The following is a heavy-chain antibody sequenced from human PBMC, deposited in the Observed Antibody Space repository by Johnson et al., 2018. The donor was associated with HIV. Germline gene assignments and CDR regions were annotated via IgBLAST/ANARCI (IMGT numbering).Heavy chain of an antibody. CDR2: ISSSGKST. Sequence: QVQLVESGGGVVQPGRSLRLSCAASGFTFSDYYMTWIRQAPGNGLEWVSYISSSGKSTNYADSVKGRFTISRDNAKNSLYLQMNSLRAEDTAVYYCARYRRQQLVPGGAFDIWGQGTMVTVSS. J-gene: IGHJ3*02. D-gene: IGHD6-13*01. V-gene: IGHV3-11*04. CDR1: GFTFSDYY. CDR3: ARYRRQQLVPGGAFDI.